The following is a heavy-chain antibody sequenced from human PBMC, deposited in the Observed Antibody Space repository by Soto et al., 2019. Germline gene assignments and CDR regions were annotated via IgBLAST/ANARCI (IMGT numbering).Heavy chain of an antibody. D-gene: IGHD2-15*01. CDR2: ISAYNGNT. Sequence: ASVKVSCKASGYTFTSYGISWVRQAPGQGLEWMGWISAYNGNTNYAQKLQGRVTMTTDTSTSTAYMEPRSLRSDDTAVYYCARDGYIVVVVAATPDYYYGMDVWGQGTTVTVSS. CDR3: ARDGYIVVVVAATPDYYYGMDV. V-gene: IGHV1-18*01. CDR1: GYTFTSYG. J-gene: IGHJ6*02.